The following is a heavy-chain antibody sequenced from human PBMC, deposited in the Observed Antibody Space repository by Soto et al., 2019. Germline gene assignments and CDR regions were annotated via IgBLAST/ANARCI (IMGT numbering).Heavy chain of an antibody. V-gene: IGHV3-11*01. CDR2: ISGNGRII. CDR3: ARDFDADSRTDFDY. CDR1: GFIFSDYY. Sequence: QVQLVESGGGLVKPGGSLRLSCATSGFIFSDYYMHWIRQAPGKGLEGISYISGNGRIIQYADSAKGRFTISRDNAQNSLYRQMNSLRAEDTALYFCARDFDADSRTDFDYWGQGTLVTVSS. D-gene: IGHD4-17*01. J-gene: IGHJ4*02.